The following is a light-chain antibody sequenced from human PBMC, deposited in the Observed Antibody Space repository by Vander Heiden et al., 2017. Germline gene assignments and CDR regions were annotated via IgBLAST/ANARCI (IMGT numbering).Light chain of an antibody. CDR3: SSHAGSSAV. V-gene: IGLV2-8*01. Sequence: QSALTQPPSASGSPGQSFTISCTGTSSDVGAYNYVSWYQQHPGKAPTLIIYDVTKRPSGVPDRFSGSKSGNTAFLTVSGLQAEDDADYYCSSHAGSSAVFGGGTTVTVL. J-gene: IGLJ3*02. CDR1: SSDVGAYNY. CDR2: DVT.